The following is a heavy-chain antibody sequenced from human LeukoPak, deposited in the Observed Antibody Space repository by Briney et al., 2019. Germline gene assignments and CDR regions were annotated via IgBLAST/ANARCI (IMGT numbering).Heavy chain of an antibody. CDR2: INWNGGST. V-gene: IGHV3-20*04. CDR3: ARESMDYYDSSGYYF. J-gene: IGHJ4*02. D-gene: IGHD3-22*01. Sequence: GGSLRLSCAASGFTFDDYGMSWVRQAPGKGLEWVSGINWNGGSTGYADSVKGRFTISRDNAKNSLYLQMNSLRAEDTALYYCARESMDYYDSSGYYFWGQGTLVTVSS. CDR1: GFTFDDYG.